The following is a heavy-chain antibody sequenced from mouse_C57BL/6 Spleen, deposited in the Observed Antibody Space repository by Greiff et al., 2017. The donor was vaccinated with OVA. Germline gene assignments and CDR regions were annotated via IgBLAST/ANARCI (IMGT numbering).Heavy chain of an antibody. CDR1: GYTFTSYW. D-gene: IGHD1-1*01. J-gene: IGHJ3*01. CDR3: ARYSGVVARDWFAY. CDR2: IYPGSGST. Sequence: QVQLKQPGAELVKPGASVKMSCKASGYTFTSYWITWVKQRPGQGLEWIGDIYPGSGSTNYNEKFKSKATLTVDTSSSTAYMQLSSLTSEDSAVYYCARYSGVVARDWFAYWGQGTLVTVSA. V-gene: IGHV1-55*01.